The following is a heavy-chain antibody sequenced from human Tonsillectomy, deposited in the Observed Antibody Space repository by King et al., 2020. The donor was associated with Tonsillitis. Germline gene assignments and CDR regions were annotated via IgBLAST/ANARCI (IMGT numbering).Heavy chain of an antibody. J-gene: IGHJ5*02. Sequence: LQLQESGPGLVKPSETLSLTCTVSGGSITSSSYYWGWIRQPPGKGLAWIGNIFYSGSTYHNPSLNPSLKSRVTISVDTSKNQFSLKLSSVTAADTAVYYCAREITILRGVIKNWFDPWGQGTLVTVSS. CDR3: AREITILRGVIKNWFDP. CDR2: IFYSGST. V-gene: IGHV4-39*02. D-gene: IGHD3-10*01. CDR1: GGSITSSSYY.